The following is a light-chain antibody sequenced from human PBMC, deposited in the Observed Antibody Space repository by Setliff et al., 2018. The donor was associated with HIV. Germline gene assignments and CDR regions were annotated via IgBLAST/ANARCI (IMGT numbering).Light chain of an antibody. J-gene: IGLJ2*01. V-gene: IGLV1-44*01. CDR2: DNI. CDR1: SSNIGSDT. CDR3: AAWDVSLNGLL. Sequence: VLTQPPSASGTPGQRVTISCSGSSSNIGSDTVRWYRQLPGTAPKLLIYDNIKRPSGVPDRFSGSQSGTSASLAIRGLQSEDEADYYCAAWDVSLNGLLFGGGTKVTVL.